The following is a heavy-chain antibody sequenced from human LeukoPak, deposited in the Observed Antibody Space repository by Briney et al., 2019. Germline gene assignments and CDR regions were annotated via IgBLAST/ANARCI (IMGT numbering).Heavy chain of an antibody. V-gene: IGHV4-61*02. CDR1: GGSISSGSYY. J-gene: IGHJ4*02. CDR2: IYTSGST. Sequence: SETLSLTCTVSGGSISSGSYYWSWIRQPAGKGLEWIGRIYTSGSTNYNPSLKSRVTISVDKSKNHFSLKLSSVTAADTAVYYCARVLQPCYFDYWGQGTLVTVSS. D-gene: IGHD1-14*01. CDR3: ARVLQPCYFDY.